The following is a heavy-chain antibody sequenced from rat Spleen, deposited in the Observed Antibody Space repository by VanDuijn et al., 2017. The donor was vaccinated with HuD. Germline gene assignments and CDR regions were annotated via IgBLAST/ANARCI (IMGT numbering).Heavy chain of an antibody. Sequence: EVKLLESGGGLVQPGGSMRLSCAASGFTFTDFYMNWIRQPAGKAPEWLGFIRNKANGYTTEYNPSVKGRFTISRDNTQNMLYLQMNTLRAEDTATYYCARGDSFAYWGQGTLVTVSS. CDR1: GFTFTDFY. CDR3: ARGDSFAY. V-gene: IGHV7-7*01. J-gene: IGHJ3*01. CDR2: IRNKANGYTT.